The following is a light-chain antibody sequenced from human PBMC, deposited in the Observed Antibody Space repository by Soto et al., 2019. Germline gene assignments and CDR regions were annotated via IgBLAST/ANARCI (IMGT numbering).Light chain of an antibody. CDR3: SSYTSGSSLVV. Sequence: QSVLTQPASVSGSPGQPITISCTGTSSDVGGYKYVSWYQHYPGKVPKLLIYDVTNRPSGVSDRFSGSKSGNTASLTISGLQAEDEADYYCSSYTSGSSLVVFGGGTKLTVL. CDR2: DVT. J-gene: IGLJ2*01. V-gene: IGLV2-14*03. CDR1: SSDVGGYKY.